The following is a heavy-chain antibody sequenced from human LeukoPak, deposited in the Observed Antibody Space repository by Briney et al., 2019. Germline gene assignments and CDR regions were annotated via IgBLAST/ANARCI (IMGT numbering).Heavy chain of an antibody. CDR2: IYWNDGK. V-gene: IGHV2-5*01. J-gene: IGHJ4*02. CDR1: GFSLSTSGGG. D-gene: IGHD4-17*01. CDR3: ARRRLETGTTVTSAFDY. Sequence: AGPTLVKPTQSLTLTCTFSGFSLSTSGGGGGWIRQPPGKALECLALIYWNDGKDYSPSLRSRLTITKDISKNQVILTMPNMDPVDTATYFCARRRLETGTTVTSAFDYWGQGTLVTVSS.